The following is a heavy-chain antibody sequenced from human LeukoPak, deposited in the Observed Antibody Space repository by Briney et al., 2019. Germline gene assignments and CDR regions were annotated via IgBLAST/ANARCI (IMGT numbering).Heavy chain of an antibody. CDR2: IYYSGST. D-gene: IGHD1-1*01. CDR1: GGSISSYY. J-gene: IGHJ4*02. CDR3: ARHSTASGYLNYFDY. Sequence: TSSETLSLTCTVSGGSISSYYWSWIGQPPGKGLEWIGYIYYSGSTNYNPSLKSRVTISVDTSKNQFSLKLSSVTAADTAVYYCARHSTASGYLNYFDYWGQGTLVTVSS. V-gene: IGHV4-59*08.